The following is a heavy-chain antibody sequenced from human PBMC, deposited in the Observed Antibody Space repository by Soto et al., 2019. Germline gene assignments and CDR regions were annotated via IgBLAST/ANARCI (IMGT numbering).Heavy chain of an antibody. CDR2: IYSGGTA. D-gene: IGHD3-9*01. CDR3: AREDDRLNGWFDP. V-gene: IGHV3-23*03. CDR1: GFTFSSYA. Sequence: PGGSLRLSCAASGFTFSSYAMSWVRQPPGKGLEWLSVIYSGGTAKYADSVKGRFTISRDKTKNTLYLQMNNLGAEDTAVYYCAREDDRLNGWFDPWGQGTPVTVSS. J-gene: IGHJ5*02.